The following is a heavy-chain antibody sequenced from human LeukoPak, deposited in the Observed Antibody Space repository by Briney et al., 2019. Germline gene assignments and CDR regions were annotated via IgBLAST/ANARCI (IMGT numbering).Heavy chain of an antibody. CDR3: ARDRENYYDSSGYYWGAFDI. Sequence: GSLRLSCAASGFTFSSYSMSWVRQAPGKGLGWVTNIKQDGSEKYYVDSVKGRFTISRDNAKNSLYLQMNSLRSDDTAVYYCARDRENYYDSSGYYWGAFDIWGQGTTVTVSS. V-gene: IGHV3-7*03. CDR1: GFTFSSYS. CDR2: IKQDGSEK. D-gene: IGHD3-22*01. J-gene: IGHJ3*02.